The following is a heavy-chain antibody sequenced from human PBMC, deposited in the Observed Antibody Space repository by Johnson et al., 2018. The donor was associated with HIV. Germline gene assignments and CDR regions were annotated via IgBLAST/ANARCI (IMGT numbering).Heavy chain of an antibody. V-gene: IGHV3-43D*03. J-gene: IGHJ3*02. CDR1: GFTFDDYA. CDR3: AKDTDSSSWVGGAFDI. Sequence: VQLVESGGGLVQPGGSLRLSCAASGFTFDDYAMHWVRQAPGKGLEWVSLISWDGGSTYYADSVKGRFTISRDNSKNSLYLQMKSLRVEDTALYYCAKDTDSSSWVGGAFDIWGQGTMVTVSS. CDR2: ISWDGGST. D-gene: IGHD6-13*01.